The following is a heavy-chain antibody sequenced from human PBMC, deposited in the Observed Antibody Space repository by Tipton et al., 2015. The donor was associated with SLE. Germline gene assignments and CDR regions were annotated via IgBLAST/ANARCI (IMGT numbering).Heavy chain of an antibody. CDR2: ISWNSGNI. Sequence: SLRLSCAASGFTFDDYAMHWVRQAPGKGLEWVSGISWNSGNIDYADSVKGRFTISRDNAKNSLYLQMNSLGAEDTALYYCARLISAYDCNFDYWGQGTLVTVSS. CDR3: ARLISAYDCNFDY. D-gene: IGHD5-12*01. CDR1: GFTFDDYA. V-gene: IGHV3-9*01. J-gene: IGHJ4*02.